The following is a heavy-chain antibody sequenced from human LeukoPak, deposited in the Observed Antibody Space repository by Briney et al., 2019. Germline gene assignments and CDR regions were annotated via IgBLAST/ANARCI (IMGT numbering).Heavy chain of an antibody. D-gene: IGHD3-22*01. Sequence: SETLSLTCTVSGGSISSHYWSWIRQPPGKALEWIRYIFHSASTNYNPSLKSRVTISVDTSKSQFSLKLNSVTAADTAVYYCARDARYYGSSGYYAFDIWGQGTMVTVSS. CDR2: IFHSAST. CDR1: GGSISSHY. CDR3: ARDARYYGSSGYYAFDI. V-gene: IGHV4-59*11. J-gene: IGHJ3*02.